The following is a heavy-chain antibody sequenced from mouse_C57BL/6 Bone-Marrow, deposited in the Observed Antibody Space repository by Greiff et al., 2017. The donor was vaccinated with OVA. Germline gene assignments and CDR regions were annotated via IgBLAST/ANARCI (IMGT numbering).Heavy chain of an antibody. Sequence: VKLQESGPGLVQPSQSLSITCTVSGFSLTSYGVHWVRQSPGKGLEWLGVIWSGGSTDYNAAFISRLSISKDNSKSQVFFKMNSLQADDTAIYYCASPHYYGSSYWYFDVWGTGTTVTVSS. V-gene: IGHV2-2*01. D-gene: IGHD1-1*01. CDR3: ASPHYYGSSYWYFDV. CDR2: IWSGGST. CDR1: GFSLTSYG. J-gene: IGHJ1*03.